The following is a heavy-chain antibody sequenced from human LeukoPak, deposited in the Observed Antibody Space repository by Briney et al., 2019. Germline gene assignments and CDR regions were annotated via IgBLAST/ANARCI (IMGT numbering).Heavy chain of an antibody. CDR2: INPNSGGT. CDR3: ARVPDGMDV. CDR1: GYTFTGYY. J-gene: IGHJ6*02. V-gene: IGHV1-2*02. Sequence: ASVKVSCKASGYTFTGYYMYWVRQAPGQGLEWMGWINPNSGGTNYEQKFQGRVTMTRDTSISTAYMELSRLRSDDTAVYYCARVPDGMDVWGQGTTVTVSS.